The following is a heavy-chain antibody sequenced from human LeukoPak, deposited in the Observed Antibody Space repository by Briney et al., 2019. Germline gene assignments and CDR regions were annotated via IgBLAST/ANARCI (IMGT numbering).Heavy chain of an antibody. CDR3: ARAGYYDSSGYYYERWFDP. CDR1: GGSISSGSYY. Sequence: PSQTLSLTCTVSGGSISSGSYYWSWIRQPAGKGLEWIGRIYTSGSTNYNPSLKSRVTISVDTSKNQFSLKLSSVTAADTAVYYCARAGYYDSSGYYYERWFDPWGQGTLVTVSS. CDR2: IYTSGST. J-gene: IGHJ5*02. V-gene: IGHV4-61*02. D-gene: IGHD3-22*01.